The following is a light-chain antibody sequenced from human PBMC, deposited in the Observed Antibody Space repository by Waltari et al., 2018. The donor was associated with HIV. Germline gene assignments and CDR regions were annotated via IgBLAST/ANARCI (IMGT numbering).Light chain of an antibody. Sequence: QSVLTQPPSVSGAPGQGVTLSCNGSSSNIGARYGVQWYQHLPGTAPKLLIFGNTNRPSGVPSLFPGSRSGTSASLAITGVQAEDEADYYCQSYDSILSGSVFGGGTKLTVL. CDR3: QSYDSILSGSV. CDR2: GNT. CDR1: SSNIGARYG. J-gene: IGLJ2*01. V-gene: IGLV1-40*01.